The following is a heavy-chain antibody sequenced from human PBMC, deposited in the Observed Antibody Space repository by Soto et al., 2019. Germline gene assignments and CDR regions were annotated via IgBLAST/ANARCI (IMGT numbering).Heavy chain of an antibody. J-gene: IGHJ5*02. Sequence: ASVKVSCKASGFTFTSSAVQWVRQARGQRLEWIGWIVVGSGNTNYAQKFQERVTITRDMSTSTAYMELSSLRSEDTAVYYCAAAQSMIHRSVPWGQGTLVTVS. CDR2: IVVGSGNT. D-gene: IGHD3-22*01. CDR1: GFTFTSSA. CDR3: AAAQSMIHRSVP. V-gene: IGHV1-58*01.